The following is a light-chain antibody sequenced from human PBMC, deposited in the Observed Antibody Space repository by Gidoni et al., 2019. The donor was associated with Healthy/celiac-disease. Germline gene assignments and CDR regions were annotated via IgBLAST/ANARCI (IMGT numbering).Light chain of an antibody. CDR2: WAS. V-gene: IGKV4-1*01. CDR3: QQCYSTPLT. J-gene: IGKJ4*01. Sequence: DIVLPQPPDPLLHPLGERATLHCKPSQSVLYSSNNKSYLAWFQQKPGQPPKLLIYWASTRESGVPDRFSGSGSGTDFTLTISSLQAEDVAVYYCQQCYSTPLTFGGGTKVEIK. CDR1: QSVLYSSNNKSY.